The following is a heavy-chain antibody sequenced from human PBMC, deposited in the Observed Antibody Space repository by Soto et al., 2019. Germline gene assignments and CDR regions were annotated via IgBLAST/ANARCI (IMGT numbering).Heavy chain of an antibody. D-gene: IGHD4-17*01. J-gene: IGHJ4*02. CDR3: ARDAYGAPFDY. Sequence: EVQLVESGGVLVHPGGSLRLSCAASGFTFSSYSRNCVRQAPGKGLEWVSYISSSSSTIYYADAVKGRFTISRDNAKNSLYLQMSSLSDEYTAVYSCARDAYGAPFDYWRQGTLVTVSS. V-gene: IGHV3-48*02. CDR1: GFTFSSYS. CDR2: ISSSSSTI.